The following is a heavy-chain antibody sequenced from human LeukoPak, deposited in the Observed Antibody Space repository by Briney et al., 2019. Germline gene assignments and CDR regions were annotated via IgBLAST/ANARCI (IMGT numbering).Heavy chain of an antibody. CDR2: IYYSGST. V-gene: IGHV4-39*07. J-gene: IGHJ4*02. D-gene: IGHD3-22*01. CDR3: ARASGAYYYDSSGPYYFDY. CDR1: GGSISSSSYY. Sequence: SETLSLTCTVFGGSISSSSYYWGWIRQPPGKGLEWIGSIYYSGSTYYNPSLKSRVTISVDTSKNQFSLKLSSVTAADTAVYYCARASGAYYYDSSGPYYFDYWGQGTLVTVSS.